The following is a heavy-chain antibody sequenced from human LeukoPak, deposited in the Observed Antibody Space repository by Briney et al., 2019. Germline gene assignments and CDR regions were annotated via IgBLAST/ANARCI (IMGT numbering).Heavy chain of an antibody. V-gene: IGHV3-33*06. J-gene: IGHJ4*02. CDR2: IWYDGSNK. Sequence: GGSLRLSCAASGFSFTTYGMHWVRQAPGKGLEWVALIWYDGSNKYYADSVKGRFTISRDNSKNTLYLQMNSLRAEDTAVYYCAKDLGSGYVRGGYFDYRGQGTLVTVSS. D-gene: IGHD5-12*01. CDR1: GFSFTTYG. CDR3: AKDLGSGYVRGGYFDY.